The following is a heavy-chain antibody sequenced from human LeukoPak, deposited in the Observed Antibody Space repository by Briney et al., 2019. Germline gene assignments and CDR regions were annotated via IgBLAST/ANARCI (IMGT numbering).Heavy chain of an antibody. Sequence: GGSLRLSCAASGFTVSSNYMSCVRQAPGKGLEGGSVIYSGGGTYYADSVKGRFTISRDNSKNTLYLHMNSLRAEDTAVYYCARDLYPLEVGSGSPPGYWGQGTLVTVSS. CDR1: GFTVSSNY. CDR3: ARDLYPLEVGSGSPPGY. CDR2: IYSGGGT. D-gene: IGHD3-10*01. V-gene: IGHV3-66*01. J-gene: IGHJ4*02.